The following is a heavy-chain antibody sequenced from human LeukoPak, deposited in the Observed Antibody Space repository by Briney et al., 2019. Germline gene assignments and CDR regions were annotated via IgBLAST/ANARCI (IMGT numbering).Heavy chain of an antibody. CDR1: GFTFSSYA. Sequence: GGSLRLSCAASGFTFSSYAMSWVRQAPGKGLEWVSGISGSGGNTYYADSVKGRFTISRDNSKITLYLQMNSLRAEDTAIYYCVRDRGTYRPIDYWGQGTLVTVSS. D-gene: IGHD1-26*01. CDR3: VRDRGTYRPIDY. V-gene: IGHV3-23*01. J-gene: IGHJ4*02. CDR2: ISGSGGNT.